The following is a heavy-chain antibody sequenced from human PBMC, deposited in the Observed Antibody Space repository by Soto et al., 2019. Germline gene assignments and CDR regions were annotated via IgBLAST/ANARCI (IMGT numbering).Heavy chain of an antibody. CDR2: IIPIFGTA. V-gene: IGHV1-69*05. Sequence: SVKVSCKASGGTFSSYAISWVRQAPGQGLEWMGGIIPIFGTANYAQKFQGRVTMTRDTSTSTVYMELSSLRSEDTAVYYCARTIWLNYYYGMDVWGQGTTVTVSS. J-gene: IGHJ6*02. CDR1: GGTFSSYA. CDR3: ARTIWLNYYYGMDV. D-gene: IGHD5-18*01.